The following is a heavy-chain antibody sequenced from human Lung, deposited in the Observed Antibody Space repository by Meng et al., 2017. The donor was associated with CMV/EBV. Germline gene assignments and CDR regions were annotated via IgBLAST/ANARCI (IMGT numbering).Heavy chain of an antibody. CDR3: ARIVGGSYYGD. CDR1: GFSLSTSGMR. V-gene: IGHV2-70D*14. CDR2: IDWDDDK. D-gene: IGHD1-26*01. J-gene: IGHJ4*02. Sequence: SGPXLVXPTQTFTLTCTFSGFSLSTSGMRVSWIRQPPGKALEWLARIDWDDDKFYSTSLKTRLTISKDTSKNQVVLTMTNMDPVDTATYYCARIVGGSYYGDWGQGXLVTVSS.